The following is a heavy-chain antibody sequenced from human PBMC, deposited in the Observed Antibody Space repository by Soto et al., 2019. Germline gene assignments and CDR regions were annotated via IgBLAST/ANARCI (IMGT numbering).Heavy chain of an antibody. Sequence: GGSLRLSCAVSGFTFDDNAMHWVRQAPGKGLEWVSGINWKSDIGYADSVKGRFTISRDNAENSLYLQMNSLRAEDTALYYCAISQDRGGRTTFIYWGQGTQVTVSS. V-gene: IGHV3-9*01. CDR3: AISQDRGGRTTFIY. CDR2: INWKSDI. J-gene: IGHJ4*02. D-gene: IGHD3-16*01. CDR1: GFTFDDNA.